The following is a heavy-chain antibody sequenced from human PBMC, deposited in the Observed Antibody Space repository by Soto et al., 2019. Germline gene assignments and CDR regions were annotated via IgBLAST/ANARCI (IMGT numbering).Heavy chain of an antibody. CDR2: IIPIFGTA. CDR1: GGTFSSYA. V-gene: IGHV1-69*13. J-gene: IGHJ4*02. D-gene: IGHD3-9*01. CDR3: ARSLRYFDWLAYYFDY. Sequence: GASVKVSCKASGGTFSSYAISWVRQAPGQGLEWMGGIIPIFGTANYAQKFQGRVTITADESTSTAYMELSSLRSEDTAVYYCARSLRYFDWLAYYFDYWGQGTLVTVSS.